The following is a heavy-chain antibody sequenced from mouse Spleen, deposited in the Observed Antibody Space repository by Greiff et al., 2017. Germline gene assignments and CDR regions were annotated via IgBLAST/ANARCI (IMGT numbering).Heavy chain of an antibody. CDR3: ARGTWFAY. V-gene: IGHV5-9*01. J-gene: IGHJ3*01. CDR1: GFTFSSYT. CDR2: ISSGGGNT. Sequence: EVKVVESGGGLVKPGGSLKLSCAASGFTFSSYTMSWVRQTPEKRLEWVATISSGGGNTYYPDSVKGRFTISRDNAKNTLYLQMSSLRSEDTALYYCARGTWFAYWGQGTLVTVSA.